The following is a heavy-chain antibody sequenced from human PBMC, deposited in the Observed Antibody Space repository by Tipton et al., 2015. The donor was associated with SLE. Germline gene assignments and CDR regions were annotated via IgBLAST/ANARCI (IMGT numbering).Heavy chain of an antibody. CDR2: IYSDGSGT. Sequence: GSLRLSCAASGFTFSDYAMSWVRQAPGKGLEWVSVIYSDGSGTYYADSVKGRFTISRDNSKNTLYLQMNSLRAEDTAVYYCARGKNYFDYWGQGALVTVSS. J-gene: IGHJ4*02. CDR1: GFTFSDYA. CDR3: ARGKNYFDY. V-gene: IGHV3-23*03.